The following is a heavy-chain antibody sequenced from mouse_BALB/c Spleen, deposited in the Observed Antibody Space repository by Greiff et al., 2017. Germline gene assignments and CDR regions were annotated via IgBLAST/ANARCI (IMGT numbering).Heavy chain of an antibody. J-gene: IGHJ3*01. CDR1: GYTFTDYA. V-gene: IGHV1S137*01. CDR2: ISTYYGDA. Sequence: VKLMESGAELVRPGVSVKISCKGSGYTFTDYAMHWVKQSHAKSLEWIGVISTYYGDASYNQKFKGKATMTVDKSSSTAYMELARLTSEDSAIYYCARGGYDYETWFAYWGQGTLVTVSA. D-gene: IGHD2-4*01. CDR3: ARGGYDYETWFAY.